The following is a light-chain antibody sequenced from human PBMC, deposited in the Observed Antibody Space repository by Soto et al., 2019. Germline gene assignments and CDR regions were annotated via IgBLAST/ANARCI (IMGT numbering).Light chain of an antibody. CDR3: QQYNNWPRT. CDR2: ATS. Sequence: EIVLTQSPGTLSLSPGERATLSCRASHRVSSYLAWYQQKPGQAPRLLIYATSTRATGIPARFSGSGSGTEFTLTISSLQSEDFAVYYCQQYNNWPRTFGQGTKVDIK. J-gene: IGKJ1*01. CDR1: HRVSSY. V-gene: IGKV3-15*01.